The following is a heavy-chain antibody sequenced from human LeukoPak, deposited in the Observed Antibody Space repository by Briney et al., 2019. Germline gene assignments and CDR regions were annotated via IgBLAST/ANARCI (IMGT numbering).Heavy chain of an antibody. D-gene: IGHD6-19*01. J-gene: IGHJ6*03. CDR2: ISYDGSNK. CDR3: ARESGYSSGFYYYYYYYMDV. Sequence: PGGSLRLSCAASGFTFSSYAMHGVRQAPGKGREWVAVISYDGSNKYYADSVKGRFTISRDNSKNTLYLQMNSLRAEDTAVYYCARESGYSSGFYYYYYYYMDVWGKGTTVTVSS. CDR1: GFTFSSYA. V-gene: IGHV3-30*04.